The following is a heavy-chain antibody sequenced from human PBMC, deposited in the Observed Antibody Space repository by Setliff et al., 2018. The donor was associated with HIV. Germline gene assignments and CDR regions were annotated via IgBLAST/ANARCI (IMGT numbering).Heavy chain of an antibody. D-gene: IGHD1-1*01. CDR1: GGSLTNYY. CDR2: IKSKTDGGTT. Sequence: ETLSLTCTVYGGSLTNYYWTWIRQSPGKGRAWVGRIKSKTDGGTTDYAEPVKGRLTISREDSKNTLYLQMNSLKTEDTAVYYCTTVGGTGTNNDWGKGTLVTVSS. V-gene: IGHV3-15*01. CDR3: TTVGGTGTNND. J-gene: IGHJ4*02.